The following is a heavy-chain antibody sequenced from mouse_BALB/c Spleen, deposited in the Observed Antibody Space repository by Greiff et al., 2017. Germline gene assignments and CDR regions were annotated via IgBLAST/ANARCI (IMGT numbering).Heavy chain of an antibody. D-gene: IGHD4-1*01. V-gene: IGHV5-6-5*01. CDR3: ARAWDWDAMDY. Sequence: EVQLVESGGGLVKPGGSLKLSCAASGFTFSSYAMSWVRQTPEKRLEWVASISSGGSTYYPDSVKGRFTISRDNARNVLYLQMSSLGSEDTAMYYCARAWDWDAMDYWGQGTSVTVSA. J-gene: IGHJ4*01. CDR2: ISSGGST. CDR1: GFTFSSYA.